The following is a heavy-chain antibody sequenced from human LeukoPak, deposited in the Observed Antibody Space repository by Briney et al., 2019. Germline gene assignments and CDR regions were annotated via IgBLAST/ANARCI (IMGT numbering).Heavy chain of an antibody. CDR2: IYYSGST. CDR1: GGSISSSSYY. CDR3: ARGLRGDLDY. J-gene: IGHJ4*02. V-gene: IGHV4-39*07. Sequence: SSETLSLTCTVSGGSISSSSYYWGWIRQPPGKGLEWIGSIYYSGSTHYNPSLKSRVTMSLDTSKNQFSLKLSSVTAADTAVYYCARGLRGDLDYWGQGTLVTVSS. D-gene: IGHD2-21*01.